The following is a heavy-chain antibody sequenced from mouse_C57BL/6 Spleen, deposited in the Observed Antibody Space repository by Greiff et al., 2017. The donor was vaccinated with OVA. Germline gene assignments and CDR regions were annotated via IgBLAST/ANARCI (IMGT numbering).Heavy chain of an antibody. V-gene: IGHV14-3*01. CDR1: GFNIKNNY. D-gene: IGHD2-3*01. CDR2: IDPANGNP. J-gene: IGHJ2*01. CDR3: AREGYDGYPYFDY. Sequence: VQLQQSVAELVRPGASVKLSCTASGFNIKNNYMHWVKQRPEQGLEWIGRIDPANGNPKYAPKFQGKATITADTSSNTAYLQLSSLTSEDTAIYYCAREGYDGYPYFDYWGQGTTLTVSS.